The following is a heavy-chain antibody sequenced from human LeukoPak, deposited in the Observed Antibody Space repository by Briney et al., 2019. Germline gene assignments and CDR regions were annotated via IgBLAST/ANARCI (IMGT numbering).Heavy chain of an antibody. D-gene: IGHD5-24*01. Sequence: QAGGSLRLSCAASGFTFSTYGMHWIRQAPGKGLEWVAVIWYDGSNKYYADSVKGRFTISRDNSKNTLYLQMNSLRDEDTAVYYCARALDGHFDYWGQGTLVTVSS. J-gene: IGHJ4*02. CDR2: IWYDGSNK. CDR3: ARALDGHFDY. CDR1: GFTFSTYG. V-gene: IGHV3-33*01.